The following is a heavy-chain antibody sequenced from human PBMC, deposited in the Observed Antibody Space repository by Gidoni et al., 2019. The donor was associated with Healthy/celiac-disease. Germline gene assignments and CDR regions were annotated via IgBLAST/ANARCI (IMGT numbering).Heavy chain of an antibody. CDR1: GFTTSDYY. D-gene: IGHD6-6*01. CDR2: ISSSSSYT. J-gene: IGHJ6*02. CDR3: ARDMYSSSPYYYYYGMDV. V-gene: IGHV3-11*06. Sequence: QVQLVESGGGLVKPGGYLRRSCSASGFTTSDYYMSWIRQAPGKGLEWVSCISSSSSYTNYADSVKGRFTISRDNAKNSLYLQMNSLRAEDTAVYYCARDMYSSSPYYYYYGMDVWGQGTTVTVSS.